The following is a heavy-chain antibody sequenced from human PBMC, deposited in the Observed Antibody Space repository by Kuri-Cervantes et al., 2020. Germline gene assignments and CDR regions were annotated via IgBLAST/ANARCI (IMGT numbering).Heavy chain of an antibody. CDR2: IYHSENT. D-gene: IGHD6-19*01. V-gene: IGHV4-38-2*02. Sequence: SETLSLTCTISGYSISSGYYWGWIRQPPGKGLEWIGGIYHSENTYYNPSLKSRVTISVDTSKGQFSLRLSSVTAADTAMYYCASGRGWPGDWFDPWGQGTLVTVSS. J-gene: IGHJ5*02. CDR1: GYSISSGYY. CDR3: ASGRGWPGDWFDP.